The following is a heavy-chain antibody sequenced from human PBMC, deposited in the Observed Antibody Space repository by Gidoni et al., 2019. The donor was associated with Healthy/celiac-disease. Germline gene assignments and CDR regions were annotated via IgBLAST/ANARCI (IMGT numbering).Heavy chain of an antibody. D-gene: IGHD6-6*01. CDR1: GFTFSSYD. V-gene: IGHV3-30-3*01. CDR2: ISYDGSNK. CDR3: ARLTQQLLDVAAARPDGFDP. J-gene: IGHJ5*02. Sequence: QVQLVESGGGVVQPGRSLRLSCAASGFTFSSYDMHWVRQAPGKGLEWVAVISYDGSNKYYADSVKGRFTISRDNSKNTLYLQMNSLRAEDTAVYYCARLTQQLLDVAAARPDGFDPWGQGTLVTVSS.